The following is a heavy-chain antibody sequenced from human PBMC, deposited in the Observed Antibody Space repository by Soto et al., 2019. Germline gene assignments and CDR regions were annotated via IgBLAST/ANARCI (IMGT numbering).Heavy chain of an antibody. J-gene: IGHJ4*02. CDR3: ARGSTDSYPGSRIFDF. CDR2: ITDTGGDA. CDR1: GLTFGSRA. Sequence: PGGSQRLSCVASGLTFGSRAMSWVRQAPGEGLQWVSTITDTGGDAKYADSVRGRFVISRDNSKKTLYLQMTSLTAEDSAMYFCARGSTDSYPGSRIFDFWGRGTLVTVSS. D-gene: IGHD3-10*01. V-gene: IGHV3-23*01.